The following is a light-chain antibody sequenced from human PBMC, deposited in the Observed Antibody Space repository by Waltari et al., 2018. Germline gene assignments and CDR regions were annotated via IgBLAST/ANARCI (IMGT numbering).Light chain of an antibody. Sequence: QSALTQPPSASGSPGQSVTISCTGTSSDVGGYNYVSWYQQHPGKAPKLMIYEVSKRRSGVPDRFSGYKSGNTASLTVAGRQAEDEADYYCSSYAGSNSVVFGGGTKLTVL. CDR1: SSDVGGYNY. V-gene: IGLV2-8*01. CDR2: EVS. CDR3: SSYAGSNSVV. J-gene: IGLJ2*01.